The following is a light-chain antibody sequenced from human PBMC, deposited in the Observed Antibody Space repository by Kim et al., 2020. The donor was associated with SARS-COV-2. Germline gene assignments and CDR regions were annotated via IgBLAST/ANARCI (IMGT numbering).Light chain of an antibody. CDR1: QSVSSY. Sequence: EMVLTQSPVTLSLSPGERATLSCRASQSVSSYLAWYQQKPGQAPRLLIYDASNRATGIPARFSGSGSGTDFTLTISSLEPEDFAVYYCQQRGNWPPTFGQGTKVDIK. CDR2: DAS. J-gene: IGKJ1*01. V-gene: IGKV3-11*01. CDR3: QQRGNWPPT.